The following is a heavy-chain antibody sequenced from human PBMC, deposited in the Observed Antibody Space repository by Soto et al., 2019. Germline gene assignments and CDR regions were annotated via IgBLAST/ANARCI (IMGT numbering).Heavy chain of an antibody. J-gene: IGHJ4*02. Sequence: PSETLSLTCTVSGGSISSGGYYWSWIRQHPGKGLEWIGYIYYSGSTYYNPSLKSRVTISVDTSKNQFSLKLSSVTAADTAVYYCARDKGVDTAMVIGLWGQGTLVTVSS. CDR3: ARDKGVDTAMVIGL. D-gene: IGHD5-18*01. CDR1: GGSISSGGYY. V-gene: IGHV4-31*03. CDR2: IYYSGST.